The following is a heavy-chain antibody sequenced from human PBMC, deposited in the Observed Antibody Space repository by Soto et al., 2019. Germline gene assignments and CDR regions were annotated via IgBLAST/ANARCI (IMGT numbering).Heavy chain of an antibody. CDR3: ASFSAGTFYYYYYGMDV. Sequence: GESLKISCKGSGYSFTSYWISWVRQMPGKGLEWMGRIDPSDSYTNYSPSFQGHVTISADKSISTAYLQWSSLKASDTAMYYCASFSAGTFYYYYYGMDVWGQGTTVTVSS. V-gene: IGHV5-10-1*01. CDR2: IDPSDSYT. CDR1: GYSFTSYW. D-gene: IGHD6-13*01. J-gene: IGHJ6*02.